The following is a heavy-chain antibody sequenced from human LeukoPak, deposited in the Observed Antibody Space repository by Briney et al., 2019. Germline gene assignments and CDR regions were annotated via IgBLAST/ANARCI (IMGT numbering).Heavy chain of an antibody. D-gene: IGHD3-10*01. V-gene: IGHV4-34*01. CDR2: INHSGST. CDR3: ARAGAPYGSGNYYNSDV. Sequence: SETLSLTCAVYGGSFSGYYWSWIRQPPGKGLEWIGEINHSGSTNYNPSLKSRVTISVDTSKNQFSLKLSSVTAADTAVYYCARAGAPYGSGNYYNSDVWGQGTTVTVSS. CDR1: GGSFSGYY. J-gene: IGHJ6*02.